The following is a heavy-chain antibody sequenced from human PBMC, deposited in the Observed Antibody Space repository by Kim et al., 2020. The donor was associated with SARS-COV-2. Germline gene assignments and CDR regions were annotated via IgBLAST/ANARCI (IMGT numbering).Heavy chain of an antibody. CDR1: GYYFSRYD. J-gene: IGHJ4*02. CDR2: MNPNNGDS. D-gene: IGHD4-17*01. CDR3: ARVYYGDSLDY. V-gene: IGHV1-8*01. Sequence: ASVKVSCKASGYYFSRYDISWVRQATGQGLEWMGWMNPNNGDSGSAQRFKGRVTMTRNTSINTAYMELSSLTSDDTAVYYCARVYYGDSLDYWGQGTLV.